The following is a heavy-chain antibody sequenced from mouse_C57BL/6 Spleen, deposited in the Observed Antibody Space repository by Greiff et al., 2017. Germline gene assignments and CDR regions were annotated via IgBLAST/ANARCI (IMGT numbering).Heavy chain of an antibody. CDR2: SNPGSGGT. V-gene: IGHV1-54*01. D-gene: IGHD1-1*01. CDR1: GYAFTNYL. J-gene: IGHJ4*01. CDR3: AREGVLRYYAMDY. Sequence: QVQLQQSGAELVRPGTSVKVSCKASGYAFTNYLIEWVKQRPGQGLEWIGVSNPGSGGTNYNEKFKGKATLTADKSSSTAYMQLSSLTSEDSAVYFCAREGVLRYYAMDYWGQGTSVTVSS.